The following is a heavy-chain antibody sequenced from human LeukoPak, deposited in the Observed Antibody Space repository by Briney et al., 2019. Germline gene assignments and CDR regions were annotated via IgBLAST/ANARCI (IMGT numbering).Heavy chain of an antibody. V-gene: IGHV4-4*07. Sequence: SETLSLTCTVSGDSISSYYWSWIRQPAGMGLEFIGRIYSSGSTNYNPSLKSRVTISVDTSKNQFSLKLYSVTAADTAMFYCARLAYGDYYFDHWGQGTLVTVSS. CDR2: IYSSGST. CDR1: GDSISSYY. J-gene: IGHJ4*02. CDR3: ARLAYGDYYFDH. D-gene: IGHD4-17*01.